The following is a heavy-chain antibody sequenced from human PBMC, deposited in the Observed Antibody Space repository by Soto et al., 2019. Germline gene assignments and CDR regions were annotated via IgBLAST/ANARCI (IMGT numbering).Heavy chain of an antibody. Sequence: QVQLVESGGGVVQPGRSLRLSCAASGFTFSSYAMHWVRRAPGKGLEWVAVISYDGSNKYYADSVKGRFTISRDNSKNTLYLQINSLRAEDTAVYYCAREDGDYVLSPLFDPWGQGTLVTVSS. D-gene: IGHD4-17*01. V-gene: IGHV3-30-3*01. CDR3: AREDGDYVLSPLFDP. CDR2: ISYDGSNK. CDR1: GFTFSSYA. J-gene: IGHJ5*02.